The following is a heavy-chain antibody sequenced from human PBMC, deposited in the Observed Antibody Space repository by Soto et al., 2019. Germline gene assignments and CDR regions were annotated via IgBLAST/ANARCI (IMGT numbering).Heavy chain of an antibody. D-gene: IGHD2-8*02. Sequence: QVQLLQSGSEVKKPGSSVKVSCRASGGSLSSYPVTWVRQAPGQGLEWMGRIIPIVGLTNYAQKFQGRVTITADKSTSTAYMELSSLRSDDTAVYYCAIPTGGHAAGGNYMDVWGKGTTVIVSS. CDR1: GGSLSSYP. V-gene: IGHV1-69*02. J-gene: IGHJ6*03. CDR2: IIPIVGLT. CDR3: AIPTGGHAAGGNYMDV.